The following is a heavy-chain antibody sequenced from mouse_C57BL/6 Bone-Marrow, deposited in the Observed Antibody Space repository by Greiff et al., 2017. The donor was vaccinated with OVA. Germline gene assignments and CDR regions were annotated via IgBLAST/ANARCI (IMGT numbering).Heavy chain of an antibody. CDR2: ISYDGSN. CDR1: GYSITSGYY. V-gene: IGHV3-6*01. CDR3: ARDLYEYDERFAY. Sequence: VQLQQSGPGLVKPSQSLSLTCSVTGYSITSGYYWNWIRQFPGNKLEWMGYISYDGSNNYNPSLKNRISITRDTSKNQFFLKLNSVTTEDTATYYCARDLYEYDERFAYWGQGTLVTVSA. J-gene: IGHJ3*01. D-gene: IGHD2-4*01.